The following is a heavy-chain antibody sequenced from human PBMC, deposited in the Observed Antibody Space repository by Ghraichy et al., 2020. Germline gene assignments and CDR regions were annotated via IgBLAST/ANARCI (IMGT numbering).Heavy chain of an antibody. V-gene: IGHV3-23*01. D-gene: IGHD3-10*01. CDR3: AKDPRGVIGFDP. CDR1: GFTFSSYA. CDR2: ISGSGGST. J-gene: IGHJ5*02. Sequence: GESLNISCAASGFTFSSYAMSWVRQAPGKGLEWVSAISGSGGSTYYADSVKGRFTISRDNSKNTLYLQMNSLRAEDTAVYYCAKDPRGVIGFDPWGQGTLVTVSS.